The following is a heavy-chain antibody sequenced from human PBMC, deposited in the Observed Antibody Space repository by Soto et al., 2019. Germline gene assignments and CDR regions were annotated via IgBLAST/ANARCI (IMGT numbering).Heavy chain of an antibody. CDR3: ASFSGGYNWSHRLYDLDY. Sequence: SETLSLTCTVSGGSLSSSSYYWGWIRQPPGKGLEWIGSIFYSGSTYYNPSLKSRVTMSVDMSKNQFSLNLSSGTAADTAVYYCASFSGGYNWSHRLYDLDYWGQGTLVTVSS. CDR2: IFYSGST. CDR1: GGSLSSSSYY. J-gene: IGHJ4*02. D-gene: IGHD1-20*01. V-gene: IGHV4-39*01.